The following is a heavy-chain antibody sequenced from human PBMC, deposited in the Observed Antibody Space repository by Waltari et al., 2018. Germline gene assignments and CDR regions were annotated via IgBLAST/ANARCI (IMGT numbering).Heavy chain of an antibody. CDR2: IYYSGST. D-gene: IGHD2-15*01. J-gene: IGHJ3*02. Sequence: QLQLQESGPGLVKPSETLSLTCTVSGGSISSSSYYWGWIRQPPGKGLEWIGSIYYSGSTYYNPSRKSRVTISVDTSKNQFSLKLSSVTAADTAVYYCASRYCSGGSCWDAFDIWGQGTMVTVSS. V-gene: IGHV4-39*01. CDR1: GGSISSSSYY. CDR3: ASRYCSGGSCWDAFDI.